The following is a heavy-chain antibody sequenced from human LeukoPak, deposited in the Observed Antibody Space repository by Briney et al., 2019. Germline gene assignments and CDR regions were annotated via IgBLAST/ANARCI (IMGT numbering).Heavy chain of an antibody. Sequence: AGGSLRLSCAASGFTFSSYATSWVRQAPGKGLEWVSAISGSGGSTYYADSVKGRFTISRDNSKNTLYLQMNSLRAEDTAVYYCAKDLSVVITFPDYWGQGTLVTVSS. V-gene: IGHV3-23*01. CDR3: AKDLSVVITFPDY. CDR1: GFTFSSYA. CDR2: ISGSGGST. D-gene: IGHD3-22*01. J-gene: IGHJ4*02.